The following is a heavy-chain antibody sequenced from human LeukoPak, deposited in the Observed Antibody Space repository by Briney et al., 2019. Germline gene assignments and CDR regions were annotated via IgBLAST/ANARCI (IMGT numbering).Heavy chain of an antibody. D-gene: IGHD2-2*01. CDR1: GFTFSSYA. J-gene: IGHJ4*02. Sequence: GRSLKLSCAASGFTFSSYAMHWVRQAPGKGLEWVAVISYDGSNKYYADSVKGRFTISRDNSKNTLYLQMNSLRAEDTAVYYCARDCSSTSCQPFDYWGQGTLATVSS. V-gene: IGHV3-30*04. CDR2: ISYDGSNK. CDR3: ARDCSSTSCQPFDY.